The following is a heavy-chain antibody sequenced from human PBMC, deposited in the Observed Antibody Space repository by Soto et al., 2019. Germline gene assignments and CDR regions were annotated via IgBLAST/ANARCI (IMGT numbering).Heavy chain of an antibody. CDR2: TYYRSKWYN. CDR3: STGVESEALSSNWFDP. CDR1: GDSVSSNSAA. V-gene: IGHV6-1*01. J-gene: IGHJ5*02. D-gene: IGHD2-2*01. Sequence: PSQTLSLTCAISGDSVSSNSAAWNWIRQSPSRGLEWLGRTYYRSKWYNDYAVSVKSRITINPDTSKNQFSLQLNSVTPEDTAVDYCSTGVESEALSSNWFDPWGQGTLVTVSS.